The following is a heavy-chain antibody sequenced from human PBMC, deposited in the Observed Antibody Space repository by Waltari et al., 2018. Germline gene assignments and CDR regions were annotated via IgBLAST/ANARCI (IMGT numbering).Heavy chain of an antibody. V-gene: IGHV4-34*01. CDR2: INHSGST. J-gene: IGHJ4*02. Sequence: QVQLQQWGAGLLKPSETLSLTCAVYGGSFSGYYWSWIRQPPGKGLEWIGEINHSGSTNYNPSLKSRVTISVDPSKNQFSLKLSSVTAADTAVYYCARSRTTAMVTNCFDYWGQGTLVTVSS. CDR1: GGSFSGYY. CDR3: ARSRTTAMVTNCFDY. D-gene: IGHD5-18*01.